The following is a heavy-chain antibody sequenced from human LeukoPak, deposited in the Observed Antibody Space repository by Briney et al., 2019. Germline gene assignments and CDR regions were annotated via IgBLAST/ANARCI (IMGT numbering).Heavy chain of an antibody. J-gene: IGHJ4*02. V-gene: IGHV3-20*04. D-gene: IGHD2-15*01. CDR2: INWNGGST. CDR1: GFTFDDYG. Sequence: GGSLRLSCAASGFTFDDYGMSWVRQAPGKGLEWVSGINWNGGSTGYADSVKGRFTISRDNAKNSLYLQVNSLRAEDTAVYYCARDSGGSSPFDYWGQGTLVTVSS. CDR3: ARDSGGSSPFDY.